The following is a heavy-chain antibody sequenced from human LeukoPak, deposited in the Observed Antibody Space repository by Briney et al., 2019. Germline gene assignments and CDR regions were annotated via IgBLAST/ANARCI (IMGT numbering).Heavy chain of an antibody. J-gene: IGHJ5*02. CDR2: ITNDGSST. CDR1: GLTFSSHW. CDR3: VRGKGWLDP. Sequence: PGGSLRLSCAASGLTFSSHWMHWVRQAPGKGLVWVSRITNDGSSTTYADSVKGRFTISRDNAKNSVYLQMNSLRAEDTAVYYCVRGKGWLDPWGQGILVTVSS. V-gene: IGHV3-74*01.